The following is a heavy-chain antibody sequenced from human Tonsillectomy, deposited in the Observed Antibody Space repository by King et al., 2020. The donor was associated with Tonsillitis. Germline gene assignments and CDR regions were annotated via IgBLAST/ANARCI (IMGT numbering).Heavy chain of an antibody. Sequence: VQLVESGGGLVQPGRSLRLSCAASGFTFDDYAMHWVRQAPGKGLEGVSGISWNSGSMGYADSVKGRLTISRDNAKNSLYLQMNSLRAEDTALYYCATGGDWYFDLWGRGTLVTVSS. CDR1: GFTFDDYA. CDR2: ISWNSGSM. D-gene: IGHD3-10*01. V-gene: IGHV3-9*01. CDR3: ATGGDWYFDL. J-gene: IGHJ2*01.